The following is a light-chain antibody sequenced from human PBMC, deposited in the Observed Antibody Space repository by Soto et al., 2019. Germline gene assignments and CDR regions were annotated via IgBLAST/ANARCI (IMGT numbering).Light chain of an antibody. V-gene: IGKV3-15*01. CDR2: GAS. CDR1: QSVSSS. CDR3: QQYIDWPLT. J-gene: IGKJ4*01. Sequence: EIVMTQSPATLSVSPRERATLSCRASQSVSSSLAWYQHKRGQAARLLIHGASTRATGIPARFSGSGSGTEFTLTISSLQSEDFAVYYCQQYIDWPLTFGGGTEVEI.